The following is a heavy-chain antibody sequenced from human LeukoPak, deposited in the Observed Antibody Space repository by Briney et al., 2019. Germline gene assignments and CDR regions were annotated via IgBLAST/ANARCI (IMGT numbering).Heavy chain of an antibody. D-gene: IGHD3-10*01. Sequence: SVKVSCKASGGTFSSYAISWVRQAPGQGLEWMGGIIPIFGTANYAQKLQGRVTLTTDTSTSTAYMELRSLRSDDTAVYYCARGGSFGPYWGQGSLVTVSS. CDR2: IIPIFGTA. J-gene: IGHJ4*02. CDR1: GGTFSSYA. CDR3: ARGGSFGPY. V-gene: IGHV1-69*05.